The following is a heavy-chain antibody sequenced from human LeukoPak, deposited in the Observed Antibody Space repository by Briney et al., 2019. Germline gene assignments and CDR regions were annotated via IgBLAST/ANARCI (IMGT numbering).Heavy chain of an antibody. D-gene: IGHD3-9*01. V-gene: IGHV3-30*18. CDR1: GFTFSSYG. CDR3: ANKRGLSGYFLY. Sequence: PGRSLRLSCAASGFTFSSYGMHWVRQAPGKGLEWVAVISYDGSNKYYADSVKGRFTISRDNSKNTLYLQMNSLRAEDTAVYYCANKRGLSGYFLYWGQGPLVTVSS. CDR2: ISYDGSNK. J-gene: IGHJ4*02.